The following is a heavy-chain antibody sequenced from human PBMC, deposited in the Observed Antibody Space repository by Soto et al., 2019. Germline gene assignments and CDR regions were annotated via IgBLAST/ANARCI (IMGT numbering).Heavy chain of an antibody. J-gene: IGHJ4*02. V-gene: IGHV3-11*01. D-gene: IGHD3-3*01. CDR2: ISGRGSTI. Sequence: GGSLRLSCAASGFTFSDYYMTWVRQAPGKRLEWVSYISGRGSTIYYADSVKGRFTISRDNAKNSLSLQMNSLRAEDTAVYYCAKGKAHTLFGVDTLFDYWGQGTLVTVSS. CDR1: GFTFSDYY. CDR3: AKGKAHTLFGVDTLFDY.